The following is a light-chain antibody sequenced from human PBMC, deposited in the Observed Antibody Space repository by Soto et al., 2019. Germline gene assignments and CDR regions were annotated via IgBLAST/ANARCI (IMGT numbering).Light chain of an antibody. CDR1: QSVSSN. CDR3: QQHGTSPIT. CDR2: DAS. Sequence: IVLTDAPGTLSLSPWERATLSCRASQSVSSNLAWYQQKPGQAPRLLIYDASTRATVIPARFSGSGSGTDFTLTISRLEPEDFAVYYCQQHGTSPITFGRGTRLENK. J-gene: IGKJ5*01. V-gene: IGKV3-20*01.